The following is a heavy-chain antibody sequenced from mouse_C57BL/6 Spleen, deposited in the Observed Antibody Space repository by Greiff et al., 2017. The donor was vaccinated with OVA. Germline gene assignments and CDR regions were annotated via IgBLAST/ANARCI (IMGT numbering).Heavy chain of an antibody. CDR1: GYTFTDYN. J-gene: IGHJ3*01. CDR3: ARGAYYSNPWFAY. V-gene: IGHV1-22*01. Sequence: EVQLQQSGPELVKPGASVKMSCKASGYTFTDYNMHWVKQSHGKSLEWIGYINPNNGGTSYNQKFKGKATLTVNKSSSTAYIELRSLTSEDSAVYYCARGAYYSNPWFAYWGQGTLVTVSA. D-gene: IGHD2-5*01. CDR2: INPNNGGT.